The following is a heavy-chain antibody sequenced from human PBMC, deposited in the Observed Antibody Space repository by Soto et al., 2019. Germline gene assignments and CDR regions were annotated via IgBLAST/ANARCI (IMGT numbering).Heavy chain of an antibody. D-gene: IGHD6-19*01. V-gene: IGHV4-4*07. Sequence: SETLSLTCTVSGGSIRSYYWNWIRQPAGKGLEWIGRIYASGSTNYNPSLKSRVTMFVDTSKNQFSLKLSSVTAADTAVYYCARSVTGDARIAVAGTPFDYWGQGTLVTVSS. CDR1: GGSIRSYY. CDR3: ARSVTGDARIAVAGTPFDY. CDR2: IYASGST. J-gene: IGHJ4*02.